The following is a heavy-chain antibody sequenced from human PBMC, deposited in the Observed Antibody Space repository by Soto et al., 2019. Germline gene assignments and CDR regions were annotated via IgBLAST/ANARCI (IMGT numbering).Heavy chain of an antibody. D-gene: IGHD1-1*01. Sequence: SETLSLTCTVSGGSISSYYWSWIRQPPGKGLEWIGYIYYSGSTNYNPSLKSRVTISVDTSKNQFSLKLSSVTAADTAVYYCESQIGRITTGFDPGGQGTLATVSS. J-gene: IGHJ5*02. CDR3: ESQIGRITTGFDP. CDR1: GGSISSYY. V-gene: IGHV4-59*08. CDR2: IYYSGST.